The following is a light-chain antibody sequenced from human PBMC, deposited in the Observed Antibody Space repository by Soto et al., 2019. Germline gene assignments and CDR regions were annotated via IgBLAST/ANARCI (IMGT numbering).Light chain of an antibody. Sequence: DVQMTQSPSSLSASVGDRVTITCRASQSIASFLNWYQQRPGTAPKLLIYAASNLESGVPSRFSGRGSATDFTLSISSLQPEDFATYFCQPTYSMPVTFGQGTKLEMK. J-gene: IGKJ2*01. CDR3: QPTYSMPVT. V-gene: IGKV1-39*01. CDR2: AAS. CDR1: QSIASF.